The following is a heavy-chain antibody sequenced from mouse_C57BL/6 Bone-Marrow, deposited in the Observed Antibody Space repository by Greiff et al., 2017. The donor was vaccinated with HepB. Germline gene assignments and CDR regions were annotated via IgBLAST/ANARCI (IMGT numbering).Heavy chain of an antibody. D-gene: IGHD1-1*01. Sequence: VQLQQSGPGLVAPSQSLSITCTVSGFSLTSSGVDWVRQSPGKGLEWLGVIWGVGSTNYNSALKSRLSISKDNSKSQVFLKMNSLQTDDTAMYYCAIYDYDAMDYWGQGTSVTVSS. J-gene: IGHJ4*01. V-gene: IGHV2-6*01. CDR3: AIYDYDAMDY. CDR2: IWGVGST. CDR1: GFSLTSSG.